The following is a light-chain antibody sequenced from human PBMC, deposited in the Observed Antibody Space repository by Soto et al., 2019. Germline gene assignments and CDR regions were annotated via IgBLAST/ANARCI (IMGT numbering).Light chain of an antibody. Sequence: EVVMTQSPATLSVSPGERATLSCMASQSVSSNLAWYQQKPGQAPRLLIYGAPTRATGIPARFSGSGSGTEFTLTISSLQSEDSAVYYCQQYNNWPPWTFGQGTKVEIK. J-gene: IGKJ1*01. CDR1: QSVSSN. V-gene: IGKV3-15*01. CDR2: GAP. CDR3: QQYNNWPPWT.